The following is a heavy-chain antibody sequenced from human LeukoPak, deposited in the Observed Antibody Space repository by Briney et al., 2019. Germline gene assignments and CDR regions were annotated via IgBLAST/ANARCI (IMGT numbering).Heavy chain of an antibody. J-gene: IGHJ6*02. CDR3: ARGGGLDV. Sequence: PGGSLRLSCAASGFTFSDYYMSWIRQAPGKGLEWVSDISSSSYPTYADSVKGRFTISRDNAKNSLYLQMSNLRAEDTAVYFCARGGGLDVWGQGATVTVSS. V-gene: IGHV3-11*03. CDR2: ISSSSYP. D-gene: IGHD3-16*01. CDR1: GFTFSDYY.